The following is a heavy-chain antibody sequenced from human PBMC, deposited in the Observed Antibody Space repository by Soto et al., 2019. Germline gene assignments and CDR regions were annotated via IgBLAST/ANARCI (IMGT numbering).Heavy chain of an antibody. Sequence: SETLSLTCSLYSGSLSGYYWSWLRQPPGRGLEWIVEIRPSGTTNYSPYLKSRVSISVDTSKNQFTLNLTSLTAADTDGYYCARAPKVSGSAPTFPDFWGQASLVT. V-gene: IGHV4-34*01. CDR3: ARAPKVSGSAPTFPDF. J-gene: IGHJ4*02. D-gene: IGHD6-6*01. CDR1: SGSLSGYY. CDR2: IRPSGTT.